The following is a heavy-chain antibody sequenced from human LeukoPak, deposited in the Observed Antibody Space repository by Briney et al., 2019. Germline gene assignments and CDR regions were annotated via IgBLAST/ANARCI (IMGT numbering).Heavy chain of an antibody. CDR2: IYYSGST. CDR3: AREHNWKGWFDP. CDR1: GDSISSSSYY. Sequence: PSETLSLTCTVSGDSISSSSYYWGWIRQPPGKGLEWIGIIYYSGSTYYNLSLKSRVTISVDTSKNQFSLNLSSVTAADTAVYYCAREHNWKGWFDPWGQGTLVTVSS. J-gene: IGHJ5*02. V-gene: IGHV4-39*07. D-gene: IGHD1-20*01.